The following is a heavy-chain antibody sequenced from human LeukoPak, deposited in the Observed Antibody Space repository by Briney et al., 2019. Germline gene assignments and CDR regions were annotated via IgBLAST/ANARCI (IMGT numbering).Heavy chain of an antibody. D-gene: IGHD6-13*01. CDR3: ARVSSRGSSWYKGNYFDY. J-gene: IGHJ4*02. CDR1: GGSISSSSYY. Sequence: KPSETLSLTCTVSGGSISSSSYYWGWIRQPPGKGLEWIGSIYYSGSTYYNPSLKSRVTISVDTSKNQFSLKLSSVTAADTAVYYCARVSSRGSSWYKGNYFDYWGQGTLVTVSS. CDR2: IYYSGST. V-gene: IGHV4-39*07.